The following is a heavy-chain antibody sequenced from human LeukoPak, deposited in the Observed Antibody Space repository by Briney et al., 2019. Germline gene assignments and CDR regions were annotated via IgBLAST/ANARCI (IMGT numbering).Heavy chain of an antibody. CDR2: ISGSGGST. J-gene: IGHJ4*02. CDR3: AKVTLIGGRGVSYFDF. Sequence: GGSLRLSCAASGFTFSSYGMHWVRQAPGKGLEWVSAISGSGGSTNYADSVKGRFTISRDNSKNTLYLQMNTLRAEDTAVYYCAKVTLIGGRGVSYFDFWGQGTLVTVSS. V-gene: IGHV3-23*01. CDR1: GFTFSSYG. D-gene: IGHD6-6*01.